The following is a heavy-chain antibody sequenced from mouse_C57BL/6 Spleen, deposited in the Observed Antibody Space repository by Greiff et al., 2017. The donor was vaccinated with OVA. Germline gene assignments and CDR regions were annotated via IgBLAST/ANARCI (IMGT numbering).Heavy chain of an antibody. CDR3: ARYDDPYAMDY. CDR2: IDPSDSYT. J-gene: IGHJ4*01. Sequence: QVQLKQPGAELVMPGASVKLSCKASGYTFTSYWMHWVKQRPGQGLEWIGEIDPSDSYTNYNQKFKGKSTLTVDKSSSTAYMQLSSLTSEDSAVYYCARYDDPYAMDYWGQGTSVTVSS. CDR1: GYTFTSYW. V-gene: IGHV1-69*01. D-gene: IGHD2-3*01.